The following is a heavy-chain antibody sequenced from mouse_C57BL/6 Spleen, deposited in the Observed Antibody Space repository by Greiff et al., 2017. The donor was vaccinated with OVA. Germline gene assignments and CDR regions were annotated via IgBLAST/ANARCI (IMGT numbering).Heavy chain of an antibody. Sequence: EVKRVESEGGLVQPGSSMKLSCTASGFTFSDYYMAWVRQVPEKGLEWVAHINYDGSSTYYLDSLKSRFIISRDNAKNILYLQMSSLKSEYTATYYCARVGLGPFFDYWGQGTTLTVSS. CDR1: GFTFSDYY. D-gene: IGHD4-1*01. CDR3: ARVGLGPFFDY. CDR2: INYDGSST. J-gene: IGHJ2*01. V-gene: IGHV5-16*01.